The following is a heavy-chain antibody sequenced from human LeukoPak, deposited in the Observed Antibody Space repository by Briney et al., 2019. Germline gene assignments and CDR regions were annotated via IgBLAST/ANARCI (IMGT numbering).Heavy chain of an antibody. CDR3: ARDPIVLRYFDWLLAAHTGYFDY. CDR1: GGSISSYY. V-gene: IGHV4-59*12. CDR2: IYHSGST. Sequence: SETLSLTCTVSGGSISSYYWSWSRQPPGKGLEWIGSIYHSGSTYYNPSLKSRVTISVDTSKNQFSLKLSSVTAADTAVYYCARDPIVLRYFDWLLAAHTGYFDYWGQGTLVTVSS. D-gene: IGHD3-9*01. J-gene: IGHJ4*02.